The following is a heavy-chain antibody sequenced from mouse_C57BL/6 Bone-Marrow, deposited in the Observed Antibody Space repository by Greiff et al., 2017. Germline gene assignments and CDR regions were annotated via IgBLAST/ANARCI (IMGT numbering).Heavy chain of an antibody. CDR1: GFTFSSYA. CDR2: ISDGGSYT. Sequence: EVMLVESGGGLVKPGGSLKLSCAASGFTFSSYAMSWVRQTPEKRLEWVATISDGGSYTYYPDNVKGRFTISRDNAKNNLYLQMSHLKSEDTAMYYCAREEDSSGPPAMDYWGQGTSVTVSS. CDR3: AREEDSSGPPAMDY. V-gene: IGHV5-4*01. J-gene: IGHJ4*01. D-gene: IGHD3-2*02.